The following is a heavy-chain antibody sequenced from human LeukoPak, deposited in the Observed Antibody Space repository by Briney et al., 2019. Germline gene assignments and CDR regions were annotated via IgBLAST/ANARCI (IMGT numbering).Heavy chain of an antibody. V-gene: IGHV4-59*12. CDR2: IYYSGST. CDR3: ASRGALGAFDI. J-gene: IGHJ3*02. Sequence: SETLSLTCTVSGGSISSYYWSWIRQPPGKGLEWIGYIYYSGSTNYNPSLKSRVTISVDTSKNQFSLKLSSVTAADTAVYYCASRGALGAFDIWGQGTMVTVSS. D-gene: IGHD3-10*01. CDR1: GGSISSYY.